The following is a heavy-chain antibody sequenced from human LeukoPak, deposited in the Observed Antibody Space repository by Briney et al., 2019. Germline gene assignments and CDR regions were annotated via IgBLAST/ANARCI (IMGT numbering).Heavy chain of an antibody. J-gene: IGHJ6*02. CDR2: INHSGST. CDR3: ASPYYDILTGYYNGYYYGMDV. D-gene: IGHD3-9*01. Sequence: SETLSLTCAVYGGSFSGYYWSWIRQPPGKGLEWIGEINHSGSTNYNPSLKSRVTISVDTSKNQFSLKLSSVTAADTAVYYRASPYYDILTGYYNGYYYGMDVWGQGTTVTVSS. CDR1: GGSFSGYY. V-gene: IGHV4-34*01.